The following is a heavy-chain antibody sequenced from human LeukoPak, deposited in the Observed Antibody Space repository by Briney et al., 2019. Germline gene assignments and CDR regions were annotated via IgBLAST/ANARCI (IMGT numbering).Heavy chain of an antibody. V-gene: IGHV3-23*01. CDR3: AKDFGFVVTGTVDY. J-gene: IGHJ4*02. CDR1: GFTFSSYA. D-gene: IGHD2-15*01. CDR2: ISGSGGRT. Sequence: GGSLRLSCAASGFTFSSYAMSWVRQAPGKGLEWVSAISGSGGRTYYADSVKGRFTISRDNSKNTLYLQMNSMRAEDTAVYYCAKDFGFVVTGTVDYWGQGTLVTVSS.